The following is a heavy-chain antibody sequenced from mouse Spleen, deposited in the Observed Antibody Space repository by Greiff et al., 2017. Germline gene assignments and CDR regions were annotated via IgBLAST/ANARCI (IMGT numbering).Heavy chain of an antibody. CDR1: GFTFTDYY. D-gene: IGHD1-2*01. CDR3: ARYHYGYGDYFDY. V-gene: IGHV7-3*01. J-gene: IGHJ2*01. Sequence: EVKLVESGGGLVQPGGSLSLSCAASGFTFTDYYMSWVRQPPGKALEWLGFIRNKANGYTTEYSASVKGRFTISRDNSQSILYLQMNALRAEDSATYYCARYHYGYGDYFDYWGQGTTLTVSS. CDR2: IRNKANGYTT.